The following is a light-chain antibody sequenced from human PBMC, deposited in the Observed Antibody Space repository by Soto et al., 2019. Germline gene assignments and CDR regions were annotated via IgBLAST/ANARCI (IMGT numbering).Light chain of an antibody. CDR2: GAS. Sequence: EIVMTQSPATLSVSPGERATLFCRASQSVGRTLAWYQQKPVQSPRLLVYGASTRANGTPARFSGSGSGTEFTLTISSLQSEDVAVYYCQQYNQWPPYTFGQGTNVEIK. CDR3: QQYNQWPPYT. J-gene: IGKJ2*01. CDR1: QSVGRT. V-gene: IGKV3-15*01.